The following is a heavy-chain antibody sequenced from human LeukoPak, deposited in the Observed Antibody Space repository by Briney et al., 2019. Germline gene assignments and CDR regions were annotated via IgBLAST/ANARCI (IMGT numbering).Heavy chain of an antibody. CDR2: ISSSGSTI. V-gene: IGHV3-11*04. Sequence: PGGSLRLSCAASGFTFSDYYMSWIRQAPGQGLEWASYISSSGSTIYYADSGKGRFTISRDNAKNSLYLQMNSLRAEDTAVYYCASSGYDFWSGPSYNWFDPWGQGTLVTVSS. D-gene: IGHD3-3*01. CDR1: GFTFSDYY. J-gene: IGHJ5*02. CDR3: ASSGYDFWSGPSYNWFDP.